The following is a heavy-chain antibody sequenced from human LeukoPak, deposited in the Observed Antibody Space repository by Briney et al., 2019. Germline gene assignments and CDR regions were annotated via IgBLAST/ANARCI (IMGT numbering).Heavy chain of an antibody. CDR2: IKQDGGEK. D-gene: IGHD3-3*01. V-gene: IGHV3-7*01. CDR1: GFTFSTYW. Sequence: GGSLRLSCAASGFTFSTYWMTWVRQAPGKVLEWVANIKQDGGEKFYVDSVKGRFTISRDNAKNSLYLQMNSLRAEDTAVYYCARDRNTDFWSGYYTNYFDYWGQGTLVTVSS. CDR3: ARDRNTDFWSGYYTNYFDY. J-gene: IGHJ4*02.